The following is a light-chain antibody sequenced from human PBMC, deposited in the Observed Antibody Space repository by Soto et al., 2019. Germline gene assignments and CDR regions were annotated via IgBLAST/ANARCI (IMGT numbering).Light chain of an antibody. CDR3: AAWDDSLNGLV. V-gene: IGLV1-44*01. J-gene: IGLJ3*02. CDR1: SSNIGSNA. CDR2: SYD. Sequence: VLTQPPSASGTPGQRVTISCSGSSSNIGSNAVTWYQQLPGTAPRLLIYSYDERPSGVPDRFSGSKSGTSASLAISGLQSEDEADYYCAAWDDSLNGLVFGGGTQLTVL.